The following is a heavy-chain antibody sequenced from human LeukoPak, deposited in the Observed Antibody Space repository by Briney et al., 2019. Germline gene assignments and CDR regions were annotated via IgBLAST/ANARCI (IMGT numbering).Heavy chain of an antibody. D-gene: IGHD6-19*01. CDR2: ISGYNGNT. J-gene: IGHJ4*02. Sequence: ASVKVSCKASGYTFTSYGISWVRQAPGQGLEWMGWISGYNGNTNYAQKLQGRVTMTTDTSTSTVYMELRSLRSDDTAVYYCAREEVGRAVAGYFDNRGQGTLVTVSS. CDR1: GYTFTSYG. CDR3: AREEVGRAVAGYFDN. V-gene: IGHV1-18*01.